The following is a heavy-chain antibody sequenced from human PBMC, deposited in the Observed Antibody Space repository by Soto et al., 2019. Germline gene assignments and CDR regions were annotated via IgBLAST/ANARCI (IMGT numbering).Heavy chain of an antibody. V-gene: IGHV3-23*01. J-gene: IGHJ4*02. D-gene: IGHD1-20*01. CDR1: GFTFSSYA. CDR3: AKPPDYNWNDY. CDR2: ISGSGDST. Sequence: HPGGSLRLSCAASGFTFSSYAMRWVRQAPGKGLEWVSAISGSGDSTYYADSVKGRFTISRDNSQNTLYLQMNSLRAEDTAVYYCAKPPDYNWNDYWGQGTLVTVSS.